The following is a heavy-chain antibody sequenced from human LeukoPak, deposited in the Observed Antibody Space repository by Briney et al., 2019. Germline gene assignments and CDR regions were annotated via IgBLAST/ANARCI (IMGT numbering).Heavy chain of an antibody. CDR3: ANGNYDYVWGSYRRFDP. V-gene: IGHV3-23*01. J-gene: IGHJ5*02. CDR1: GFTFSSYA. Sequence: RSGGSLRLSCAASGFTFSSYAMNWVRQAPGKGLEWVSAIGGSGGSTYYADSVKGRFTISRDNSKNTLYLQMNSLRAEDTAVYYCANGNYDYVWGSYRRFDPWGQGTLVTVSS. CDR2: IGGSGGST. D-gene: IGHD3-16*02.